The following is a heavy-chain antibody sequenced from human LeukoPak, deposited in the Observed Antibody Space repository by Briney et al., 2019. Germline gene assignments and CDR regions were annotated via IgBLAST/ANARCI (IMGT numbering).Heavy chain of an antibody. Sequence: GGSLRLSCAASGFTVSSNYMSWVRQAPGKGLEWVSVIYSGGSTYYADSVKGRFTISRDNSKNTLYLQMNSLRAEDTAVYYCARLRRPTGIAAAARGYYFDYWGQGTLVTVSS. CDR2: IYSGGST. CDR3: ARLRRPTGIAAAARGYYFDY. V-gene: IGHV3-53*01. J-gene: IGHJ4*02. CDR1: GFTVSSNY. D-gene: IGHD6-13*01.